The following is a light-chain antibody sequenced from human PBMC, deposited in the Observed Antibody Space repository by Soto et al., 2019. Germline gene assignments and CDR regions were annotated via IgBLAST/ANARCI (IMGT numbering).Light chain of an antibody. CDR3: QQYYSSRS. CDR2: WAS. V-gene: IGKV4-1*01. CDR1: QSVLHSSNTKNY. J-gene: IGKJ1*01. Sequence: DIVMTQSPDSLAVSLGERATINCKSSQSVLHSSNTKNYLAWYQQKPGQPPKLLIYWASTRQSGVPDRFSGSGSGTDFTLTISSLQAEDVAVYYCQQYYSSRSFGQGTKLEIK.